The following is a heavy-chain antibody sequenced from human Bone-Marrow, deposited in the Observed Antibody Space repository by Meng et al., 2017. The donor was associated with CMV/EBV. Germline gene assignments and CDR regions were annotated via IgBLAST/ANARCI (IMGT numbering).Heavy chain of an antibody. Sequence: SGFTFDDYGMRWVRRAPGKGLEWVSGINWNGGSTGYADSVKGRFTISRDNAKNSLYLQMNSLRAEDTALYYCARRGHYYDSSGLDYWGQGTLVTVSS. V-gene: IGHV3-20*03. J-gene: IGHJ4*02. D-gene: IGHD3-22*01. CDR3: ARRGHYYDSSGLDY. CDR1: GFTFDDYG. CDR2: INWNGGST.